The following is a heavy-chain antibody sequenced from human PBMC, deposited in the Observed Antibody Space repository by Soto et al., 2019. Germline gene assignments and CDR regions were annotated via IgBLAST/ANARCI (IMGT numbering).Heavy chain of an antibody. Sequence: SETLSLTCAVYGGSFSGYYWSWIRQPPGKGREWIGEINHSGSTNYNPSLKSRVTISVDTSKNQFSLKLSSVTAADTAVYYCARVITGTISRLDYWGQGTPVTVSS. V-gene: IGHV4-34*01. CDR3: ARVITGTISRLDY. CDR2: INHSGST. D-gene: IGHD1-7*01. J-gene: IGHJ4*02. CDR1: GGSFSGYY.